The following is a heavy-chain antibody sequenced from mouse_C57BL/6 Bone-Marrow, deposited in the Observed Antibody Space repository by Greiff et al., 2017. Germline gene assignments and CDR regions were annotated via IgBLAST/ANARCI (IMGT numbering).Heavy chain of an antibody. CDR2: IYPRSGNT. D-gene: IGHD2-3*01. V-gene: IGHV1-81*01. J-gene: IGHJ3*01. CDR1: GYTFTSYG. Sequence: QVQLQQSGAELARPGASVKLSCKASGYTFTSYGISWVKQRTGQGLEWIGEIYPRSGNTYYNEKFKGKATLTADKYSRTEYMELRRLTSEDSAVYFCARSDGYYGFAYWGQGTLVTVSA. CDR3: ARSDGYYGFAY.